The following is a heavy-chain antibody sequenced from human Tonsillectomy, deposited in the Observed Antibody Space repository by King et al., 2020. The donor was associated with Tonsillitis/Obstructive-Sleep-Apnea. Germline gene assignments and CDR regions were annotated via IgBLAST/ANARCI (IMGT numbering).Heavy chain of an antibody. CDR2: IIPFLGTA. CDR1: GGTFSRYA. J-gene: IGHJ6*02. V-gene: IGHV1-69*10. D-gene: IGHD7-27*01. Sequence: QLVQSGAEVKKPGSSVKVSCKASGGTFSRYAINWVRQAPGQGLEWMGGIIPFLGTANYAQKFQGRVTITADKSTSTAYMELSSLRSADTAVYYCARAGPLGKAGEKIYYYCDLDDWGQGTTVTVSS. CDR3: ARAGPLGKAGEKIYYYCDLDD.